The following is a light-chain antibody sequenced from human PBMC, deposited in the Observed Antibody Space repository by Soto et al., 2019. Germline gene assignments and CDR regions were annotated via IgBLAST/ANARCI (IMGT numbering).Light chain of an antibody. Sequence: EIVLTQSPGTLSLSPGERATLSCRASQSISSSYLAWYQQKPGQAPRLLVYGASIRATGIPDRFSGSVSGTDFTLTISRLEPEDFAVYYFQQYGSSRFTFGPGTQVDIK. J-gene: IGKJ3*01. CDR1: QSISSSY. V-gene: IGKV3-20*01. CDR3: QQYGSSRFT. CDR2: GAS.